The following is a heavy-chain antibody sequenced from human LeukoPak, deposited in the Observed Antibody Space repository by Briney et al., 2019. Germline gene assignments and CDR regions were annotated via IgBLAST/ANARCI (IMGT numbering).Heavy chain of an antibody. Sequence: GRSLRLSCAASGFTFSSYSMNWVRQAPGKGLEWVSSISSSSSYIYYADSVKGRFTISRDNAKNSLYLQMNSLRAEDTAVYYCAKFIAAPFYFDYWGQGTLVTVSS. D-gene: IGHD6-13*01. J-gene: IGHJ4*02. CDR3: AKFIAAPFYFDY. V-gene: IGHV3-21*01. CDR2: ISSSSSYI. CDR1: GFTFSSYS.